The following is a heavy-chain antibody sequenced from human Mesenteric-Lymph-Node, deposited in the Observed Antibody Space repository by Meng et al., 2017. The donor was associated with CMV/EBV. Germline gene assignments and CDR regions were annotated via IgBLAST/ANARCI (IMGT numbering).Heavy chain of an antibody. CDR1: GFTVISTY. J-gene: IGHJ6*02. V-gene: IGHV3-66*01. CDR3: ARGSICSSFNCYYYHGMDV. CDR2: IYSGGST. D-gene: IGHD2-2*01. Sequence: GGPLRPSCAASGFTVISTYMSWVRQAPGKGLEWVSVIYSGGSTYYADSVKGRFTSSRDNSKNTLFLQMNSLRAEDTAVYYCARGSICSSFNCYYYHGMDVWGQGTTVTVSS.